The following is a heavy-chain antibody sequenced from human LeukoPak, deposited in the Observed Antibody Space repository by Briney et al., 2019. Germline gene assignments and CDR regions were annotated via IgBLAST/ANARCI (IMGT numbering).Heavy chain of an antibody. J-gene: IGHJ4*02. Sequence: SGTLSLTCAVSGGSISSSNWWSWVRQPPGKGLEWIGEIYHSGSTNYNPSLKSRVTISVDKSKNQFSLKLSSVTAADTAVYYCARVPDYYDSSGQPSPFDYWGQGTLVTVSS. CDR1: GGSISSSNW. V-gene: IGHV4-4*02. D-gene: IGHD3-22*01. CDR3: ARVPDYYDSSGQPSPFDY. CDR2: IYHSGST.